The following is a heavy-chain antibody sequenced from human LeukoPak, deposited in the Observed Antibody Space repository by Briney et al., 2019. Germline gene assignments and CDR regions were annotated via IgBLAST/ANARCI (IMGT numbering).Heavy chain of an antibody. CDR1: GFTFSTTW. D-gene: IGHD1-26*01. CDR2: INSDGTST. Sequence: GGSLRLSCAASGFTFSTTWMHWVRQAPGKGLVCGSRINSDGTSTVYAYSVKGRFTISRDNAKNTVYLQMRGLGVDDTAVYYCERDTYYSIDYWGQGTLVTVSS. V-gene: IGHV3-74*01. J-gene: IGHJ4*02. CDR3: ERDTYYSIDY.